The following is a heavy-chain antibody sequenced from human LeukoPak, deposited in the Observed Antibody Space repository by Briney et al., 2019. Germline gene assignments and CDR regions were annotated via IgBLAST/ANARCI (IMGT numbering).Heavy chain of an antibody. V-gene: IGHV4-39*01. J-gene: IGHJ3*02. D-gene: IGHD6-6*01. CDR2: IYYSGST. Sequence: SETLSLTCTVSGGSISSSSYYWGWIRQPPGKGLEWIGSIYYSGSTYYNPSLKSRVTISVDTSRNQFSLKLSSVTAADTAVYYCARPTSSSGAFDIWGQGTMVTVSS. CDR1: GGSISSSSYY. CDR3: ARPTSSSGAFDI.